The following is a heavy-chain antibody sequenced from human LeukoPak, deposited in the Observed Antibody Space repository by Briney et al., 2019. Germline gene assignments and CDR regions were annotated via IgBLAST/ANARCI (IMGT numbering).Heavy chain of an antibody. D-gene: IGHD1-14*01. CDR2: IDSDGTTT. CDR3: ARDRPHNWFDP. Sequence: GGSLRLSCAASGFTLGNAWMHWVRRAPGEGLVWVSRIDSDGTTTIYADSVKGRFTISRDNAKNTVYLQMNSLRVEDTAVYYCARDRPHNWFDPWGQGTLVTVSS. V-gene: IGHV3-74*01. CDR1: GFTLGNAW. J-gene: IGHJ5*02.